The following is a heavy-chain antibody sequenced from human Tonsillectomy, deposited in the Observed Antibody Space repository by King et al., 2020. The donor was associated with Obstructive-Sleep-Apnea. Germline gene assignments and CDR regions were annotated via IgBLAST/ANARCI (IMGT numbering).Heavy chain of an antibody. J-gene: IGHJ3*02. Sequence: VQLVESGGGVVQPGRSLRLSGAASGFTFSSSAIHWGRQAPGRGLEWVAIVSVYENNKFYADSVKGRFTISGDASKNKVYLQMNSLRPADTAVYYCARDMYGYSHGYDAFDIWGQGTMVTVSS. CDR1: GFTFSSSA. D-gene: IGHD5-18*01. CDR3: ARDMYGYSHGYDAFDI. CDR2: VSVYENNK. V-gene: IGHV3-30*04.